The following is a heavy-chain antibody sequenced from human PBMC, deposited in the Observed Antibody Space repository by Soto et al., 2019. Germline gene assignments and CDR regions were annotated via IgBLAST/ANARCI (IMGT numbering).Heavy chain of an antibody. D-gene: IGHD1-7*01. Sequence: QVQLVESGGGVVQPGGSLTLSCAASGFTFSDYAVHWVRQAPGKGLEWVALLSYDGNNKFYADSVKGRFTISRDNSKNTLYLHMNSLRPEDTAVYYCAKVAINYYYYYYAMDVWGQGTTVTVSS. V-gene: IGHV3-30*14. J-gene: IGHJ6*02. CDR3: AKVAINYYYYYYAMDV. CDR1: GFTFSDYA. CDR2: LSYDGNNK.